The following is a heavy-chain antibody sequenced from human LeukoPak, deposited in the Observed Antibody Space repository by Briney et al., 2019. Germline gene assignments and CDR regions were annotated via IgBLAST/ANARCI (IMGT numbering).Heavy chain of an antibody. V-gene: IGHV3-23*01. D-gene: IGHD3-22*01. CDR2: ISGGGST. J-gene: IGHJ4*02. Sequence: GGSLRLSCAASGFTFSSYAMSWVRQAPGKGLEWVSSISGGGSTYYADSVKGRFTISRDNSKSTLCLQMSSLRAEDTAVYYCAKTGDSSGYYYGVDYWGQGTLVTVSS. CDR3: AKTGDSSGYYYGVDY. CDR1: GFTFSSYA.